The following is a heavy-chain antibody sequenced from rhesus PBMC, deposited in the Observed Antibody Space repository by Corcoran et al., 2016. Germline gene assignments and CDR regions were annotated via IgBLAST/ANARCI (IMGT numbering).Heavy chain of an antibody. CDR1: GYTFIDYF. CDR2: VDPEDGEA. CDR3: AGATFDY. V-gene: IGHV1-111*02. D-gene: IGHD1-44*02. Sequence: EVKLVPSGAEVKKPGASVKISCKASGYTFIDYFLQWVRQAPGKGREWMGRVDPEDGEAIHARKFQNRVTFTADTSTDTAYMELSSLRSEDTAVYYCAGATFDYWGQGVLVTVSS. J-gene: IGHJ4*01.